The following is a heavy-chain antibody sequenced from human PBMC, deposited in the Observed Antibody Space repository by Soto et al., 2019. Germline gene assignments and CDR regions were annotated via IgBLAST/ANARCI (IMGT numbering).Heavy chain of an antibody. CDR3: ARGSMVRGVTPFDI. D-gene: IGHD3-10*01. J-gene: IGHJ3*02. V-gene: IGHV4-31*03. CDR1: SGSISRGPYY. CDR2: IYYSGSA. Sequence: QVQLQESGPGLVKPSQTLSITCNVSSGSISRGPYYWSWIRQHPGGGLEWIGYIYYSGSAYYNPSLESRVTMSIDMSKSHFSLKLISLTAADTAVYYCARGSMVRGVTPFDIWGHGTLVTVSS.